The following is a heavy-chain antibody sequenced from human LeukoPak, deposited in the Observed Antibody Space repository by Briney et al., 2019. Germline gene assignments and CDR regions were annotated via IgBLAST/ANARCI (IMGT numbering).Heavy chain of an antibody. J-gene: IGHJ4*02. CDR3: ARDPGDYGGKPNTDY. Sequence: SETLSLTCAVYGGSFSGYYWSWIRQPPGKGLEWIGEINHSGSTNYNPSLKSRVTISVDTSKNQFSLKLSSVTAADTAVYYCARDPGDYGGKPNTDYWGQGTLVTVSS. CDR2: INHSGST. V-gene: IGHV4-34*01. D-gene: IGHD4-23*01. CDR1: GGSFSGYY.